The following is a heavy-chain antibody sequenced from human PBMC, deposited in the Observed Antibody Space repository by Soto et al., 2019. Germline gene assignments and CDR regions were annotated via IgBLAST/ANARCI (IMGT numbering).Heavy chain of an antibody. Sequence: QVQLVESGGGVVQPGRSLRLSCAASGFSISRYGMHWVRQAPGKGLEWVAIIWFDGRNKYYGDSVKGRFTSSRDNSNNTLDLKMNGLRAEDPAVSYCAKGGCEGGYDFWSGYEMSESWAVDIWGEGTMVTVSS. V-gene: IGHV3-33*06. CDR3: AKGGCEGGYDFWSGYEMSESWAVDI. J-gene: IGHJ3*02. CDR2: IWFDGRNK. D-gene: IGHD3-3*01. CDR1: GFSISRYG.